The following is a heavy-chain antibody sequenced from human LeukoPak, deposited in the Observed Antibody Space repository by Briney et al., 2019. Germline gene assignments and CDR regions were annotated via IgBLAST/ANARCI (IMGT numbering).Heavy chain of an antibody. Sequence: SETLSLTCTVSGGSISSSSYYWSWIRQPPGKGLEWIGYIYYSGSTNYNPSLKSRVTISVDTSKNQFSLKLSSVTAADTAVYYCARGKYGSGSHDAFDIWGQGTMVTVSS. CDR1: GGSISSSSYY. CDR3: ARGKYGSGSHDAFDI. D-gene: IGHD3-10*01. CDR2: IYYSGST. V-gene: IGHV4-61*05. J-gene: IGHJ3*02.